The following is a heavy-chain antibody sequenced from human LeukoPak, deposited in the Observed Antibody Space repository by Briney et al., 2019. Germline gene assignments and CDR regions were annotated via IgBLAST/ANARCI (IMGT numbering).Heavy chain of an antibody. J-gene: IGHJ4*02. Sequence: GGSLRLSCAASGFTFSRYWMNWVRQAPGKGPEWLANIKEDGSEKYYADSVKGRFTISRDNPKNSLYLQMNSLRAEDTAVYYCARSTSSEYDIYHFDYWGQGTLVTVSS. CDR2: IKEDGSEK. CDR1: GFTFSRYW. V-gene: IGHV3-7*02. D-gene: IGHD3-9*01. CDR3: ARSTSSEYDIYHFDY.